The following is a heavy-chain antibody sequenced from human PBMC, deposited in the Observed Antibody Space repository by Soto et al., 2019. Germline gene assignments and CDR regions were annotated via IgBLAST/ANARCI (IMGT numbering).Heavy chain of an antibody. J-gene: IGHJ4*02. CDR2: LSWDRVIV. Sequence: GGSLRLSCVASGSTFNNDAFAMHWVRQAPGKGLEGFLCLSWDRVIVGYADYVQRRFSVSRDQYRNSLDLHMDSLRPGDTSVYHCALSTADIVLLPINIHFEXWGQGTLVTVSX. V-gene: IGHV3-9*01. CDR1: GSTFNNDAFA. CDR3: ALSTADIVLLPINIHFEX. D-gene: IGHD2-8*02.